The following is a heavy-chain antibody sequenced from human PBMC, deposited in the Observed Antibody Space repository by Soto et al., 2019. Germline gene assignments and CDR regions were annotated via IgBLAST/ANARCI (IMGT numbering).Heavy chain of an antibody. CDR3: ARASKQWLVALEY. V-gene: IGHV1-2*02. Sequence: VASVKVSCKASGYTFTGYYMHWVRQAPGQGLEWMGWINPNSGGTNDAQKFQGRVTMTRDTSISTAYMELSRLRSDDTAVYYCARASKQWLVALEYWGQGTLVTVS. CDR1: GYTFTGYY. CDR2: INPNSGGT. D-gene: IGHD6-19*01. J-gene: IGHJ4*02.